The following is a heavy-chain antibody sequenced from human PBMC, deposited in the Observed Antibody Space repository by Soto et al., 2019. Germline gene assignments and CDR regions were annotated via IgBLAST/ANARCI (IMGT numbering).Heavy chain of an antibody. J-gene: IGHJ4*02. CDR3: ARVTDANSEFDY. CDR1: GGTFSSYA. V-gene: IGHV1-69*13. D-gene: IGHD1-1*01. Sequence: SVKVSCKASGGTFSSYAISWVRQAPGQGLEWMGGIIPIFGTANYAQKFQGRVTITADESTSTAYMELSSLRSEDTAVYYCARVTDANSEFDYWGQGTLVTVSS. CDR2: IIPIFGTA.